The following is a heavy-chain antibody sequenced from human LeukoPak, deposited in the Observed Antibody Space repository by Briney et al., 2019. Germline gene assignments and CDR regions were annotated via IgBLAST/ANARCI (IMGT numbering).Heavy chain of an antibody. CDR2: ISVSGGST. V-gene: IGHV3-23*01. D-gene: IGHD2-2*01. CDR1: GFTFSSYA. CDR3: AKGLQLPHPPEY. J-gene: IGHJ4*02. Sequence: GGSLRLSCAASGFTFSSYAMSWVRQAPGKGLEWVSAISVSGGSTYYADSVKGRFTISRDNYKNTLYLQMHSMRAEDTAVYYCAKGLQLPHPPEYGGQGTVVTLPS.